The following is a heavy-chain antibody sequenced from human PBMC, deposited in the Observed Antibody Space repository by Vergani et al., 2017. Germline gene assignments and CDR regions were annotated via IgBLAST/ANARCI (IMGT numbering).Heavy chain of an antibody. D-gene: IGHD1-14*01. CDR2: INRGSTT. Sequence: EVQLLESGGGLVQPGGSLRVSCAASGFTFISDAMSWVRQAPGKGLEWVSAINRGSTTYYADSVKGRFTISRDNSKNTVFLQMNSLRAEDTAVYYCAKEGRSGITPFVADWGQGTLVTVSS. CDR3: AKEGRSGITPFVAD. CDR1: GFTFISDA. J-gene: IGHJ4*02. V-gene: IGHV3-23*01.